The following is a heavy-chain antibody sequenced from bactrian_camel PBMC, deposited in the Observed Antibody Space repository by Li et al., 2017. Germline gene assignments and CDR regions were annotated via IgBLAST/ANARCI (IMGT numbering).Heavy chain of an antibody. Sequence: HVQLVESGGGLVQPGGSLRLSCAASGYTFSRYCMGWFRLAPGKEREGVAAIDSDGSTSYADSGRGRFTISRDNSRSTVILELTSLTIEDTAMYYCLVGFDYWGQGTQVTVS. J-gene: IGHJ4*01. CDR2: IDSDGST. CDR1: GYTFSRYC. D-gene: IGHD2*01. V-gene: IGHV3S53*01. CDR3: LVGFDY.